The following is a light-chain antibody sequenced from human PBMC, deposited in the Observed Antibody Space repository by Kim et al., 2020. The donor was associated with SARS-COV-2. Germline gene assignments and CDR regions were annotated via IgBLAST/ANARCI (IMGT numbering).Light chain of an antibody. J-gene: IGLJ3*02. V-gene: IGLV3-19*01. Sequence: ALGQTVRVTGQGDSLRCYYASWYEQKPGETLVLVVYGKDNRSSEIPDRFSGSSSGYTSSLTFTGAQAEDEADDYCNSRDRSGNHWGFGGGTQLTVL. CDR3: NSRDRSGNHWG. CDR1: SLRCYY. CDR2: GKD.